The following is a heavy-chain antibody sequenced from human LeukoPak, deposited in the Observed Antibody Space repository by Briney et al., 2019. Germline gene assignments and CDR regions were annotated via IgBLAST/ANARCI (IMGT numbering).Heavy chain of an antibody. D-gene: IGHD4-11*01. V-gene: IGHV5-51*01. J-gene: IGHJ4*02. CDR3: ARQDYPPEYYFDY. Sequence: KVSCKASGYTFTSYWIGWVRQMPGKGLEWMGIIYPGDSDTRYSPSFQGQVTISADKSISTAYLQWSSLKASDTAMYYCARQDYPPEYYFDYWGQGTLVTVSS. CDR1: GYTFTSYW. CDR2: IYPGDSDT.